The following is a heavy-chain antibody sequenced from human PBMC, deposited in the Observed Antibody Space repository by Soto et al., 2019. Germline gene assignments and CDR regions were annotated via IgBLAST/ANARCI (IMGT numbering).Heavy chain of an antibody. CDR1: GGSISSSNW. CDR2: IYHSGST. Sequence: SESLSLTCAVSGGSISSSNWWSWVRQPPGKGQEWIGEIYHSGSTNYNPSLKSRVTISVDKSKNQFSLKLSSVTGADTAVYYCARVRSANTYAKRRGMGVWGQGTTVTVSS. V-gene: IGHV4-4*02. CDR3: ARVRSANTYAKRRGMGV. J-gene: IGHJ6*02. D-gene: IGHD5-18*01.